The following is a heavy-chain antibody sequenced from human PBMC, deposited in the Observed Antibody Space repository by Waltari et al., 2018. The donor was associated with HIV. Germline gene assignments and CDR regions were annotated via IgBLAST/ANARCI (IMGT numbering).Heavy chain of an antibody. J-gene: IGHJ4*02. D-gene: IGHD2-21*02. CDR3: ASPGGVVTAIREYFDY. CDR2: IYHSGST. Sequence: WGWIRQPPGKGLEWIGSIYHSGSTYYNPSLKSRVTISVDTSKNQFSLKLSSVTAADTAVYYCASPGGVVTAIREYFDYWGQGTLVTVSS. V-gene: IGHV4-38-2*01.